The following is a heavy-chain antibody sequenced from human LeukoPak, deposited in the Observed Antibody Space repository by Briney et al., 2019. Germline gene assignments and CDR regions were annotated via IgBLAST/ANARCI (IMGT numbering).Heavy chain of an antibody. V-gene: IGHV3-53*01. Sequence: PGGSLRLSCAASGFTVRSIYMTWVRQAPGKVLEWVSVIYSGGSTYYADSVKGRFTISRDNSKNTLYLQMNSLRAEDTAVYYCAREGTKEQRVDYWGQGTLVTVSS. J-gene: IGHJ4*02. D-gene: IGHD6-25*01. CDR2: IYSGGST. CDR3: AREGTKEQRVDY. CDR1: GFTVRSIY.